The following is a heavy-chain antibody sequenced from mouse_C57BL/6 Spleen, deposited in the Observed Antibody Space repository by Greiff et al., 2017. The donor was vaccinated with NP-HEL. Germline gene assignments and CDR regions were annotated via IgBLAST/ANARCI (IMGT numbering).Heavy chain of an antibody. CDR3: ARFPGYY. CDR2: IDPSDSET. V-gene: IGHV1-52*01. CDR1: GYTFTSYW. J-gene: IGHJ2*01. Sequence: QVQLKQPGAELVRPGSSVKLSCKASGYTFTSYWMHWVKQRPIQGLEWIGNIDPSDSETHYNQKFKDKATLTVDKSSSTAYMQVSSLTSEDSAVYYCARFPGYYWGQGTTLTVSS.